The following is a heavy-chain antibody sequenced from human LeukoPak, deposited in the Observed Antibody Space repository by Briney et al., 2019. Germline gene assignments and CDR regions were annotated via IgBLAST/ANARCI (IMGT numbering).Heavy chain of an antibody. CDR3: ASRTGRNYYGMEV. V-gene: IGHV4-59*01. D-gene: IGHD2-8*02. CDR1: GGSINFYY. J-gene: IGHJ6*01. Sequence: SETLSLTCTVSGGSINFYYWSWVRQTPGKGLEWVGHTHCSGDTNYNPSLKSRVSISVDTSKNLFSLKLTSMTTADTAVYYCASRTGRNYYGMEVWGQGATVTASS. CDR2: THCSGDT.